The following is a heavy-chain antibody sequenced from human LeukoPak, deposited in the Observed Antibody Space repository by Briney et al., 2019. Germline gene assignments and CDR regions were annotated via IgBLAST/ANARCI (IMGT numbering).Heavy chain of an antibody. CDR3: AKVREYSYGYFDD. D-gene: IGHD5-18*01. CDR2: ISWNSGDI. Sequence: PGRSLRLSCAASGFTFDDYAMHWVRQAPGKGLEWVSGISWNSGDIGYVDSVKGRFTVSRDNAKNSLYLQMNSLRAEDTALYYCAKVREYSYGYFDDWGQGTLVTVSS. V-gene: IGHV3-9*01. CDR1: GFTFDDYA. J-gene: IGHJ4*02.